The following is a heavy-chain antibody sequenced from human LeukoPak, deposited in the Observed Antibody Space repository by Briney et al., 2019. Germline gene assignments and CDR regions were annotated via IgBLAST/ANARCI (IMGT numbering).Heavy chain of an antibody. CDR1: GFSFSSYG. Sequence: GGSLRLSCAASGFSFSSYGMDWVRQAPGKGLEWVAFIRYDGNNKDYAESVKGRFTISRDNSKNTLYLQMNRLRVEDTAVYYCAKGYGDLGAFDIWGQGTMVTVSS. D-gene: IGHD4-17*01. V-gene: IGHV3-30*02. CDR2: IRYDGNNK. J-gene: IGHJ3*02. CDR3: AKGYGDLGAFDI.